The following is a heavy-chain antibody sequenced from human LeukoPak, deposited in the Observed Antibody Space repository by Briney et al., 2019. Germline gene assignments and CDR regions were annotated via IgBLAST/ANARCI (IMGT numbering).Heavy chain of an antibody. CDR1: GFTFSSYA. CDR3: AKDHGYYYYYYMDV. Sequence: GGSLRLSCAASGFTFSSYAMHWVRQAPGKGLEWVAFIRYDGSNKYYADSVKGRFTISRDNSKNTLYLQMNSLRAEDTAVYYCAKDHGYYYYYYMDVWGKGTTVTISS. V-gene: IGHV3-30*02. J-gene: IGHJ6*03. CDR2: IRYDGSNK.